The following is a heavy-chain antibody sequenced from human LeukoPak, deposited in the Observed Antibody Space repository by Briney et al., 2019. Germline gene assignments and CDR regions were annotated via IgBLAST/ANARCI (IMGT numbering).Heavy chain of an antibody. CDR2: INPSGGSA. CDR3: ARAYCTSTSCYSGWP. CDR1: GYTFTSYY. Sequence: ASVTVSCKASGYTFTSYYMHWVRQAPGQGLEWMGVINPSGGSASYAQKFQGRVTMTRDMSTSTVYMELSSLRSEDTAVYYCARAYCTSTSCYSGWPWGQGTLVTVSS. V-gene: IGHV1-46*01. J-gene: IGHJ5*02. D-gene: IGHD2-2*01.